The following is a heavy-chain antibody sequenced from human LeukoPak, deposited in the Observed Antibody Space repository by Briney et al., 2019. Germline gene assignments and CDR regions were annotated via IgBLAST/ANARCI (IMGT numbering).Heavy chain of an antibody. CDR3: ATDPLYGGNSNDAFDI. D-gene: IGHD4-23*01. J-gene: IGHJ3*02. V-gene: IGHV1-2*02. CDR1: GYTFTGYY. CDR2: INPNSGGT. Sequence: ASVKVSCKASGYTFTGYYMHWVRQAPGQGLEWMGWINPNSGGTNYAQKFQGRVTMTRDTSISTAYMELSRLRSDDTAVYYCATDPLYGGNSNDAFDIWGQGTLVTVSS.